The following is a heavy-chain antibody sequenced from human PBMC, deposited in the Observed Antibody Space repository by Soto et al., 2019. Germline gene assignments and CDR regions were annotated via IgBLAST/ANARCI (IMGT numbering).Heavy chain of an antibody. D-gene: IGHD3-22*01. CDR2: IKQDGSEK. Sequence: GGSLRLSCAASGFTFISYWMSWVRQAPGKGLEWVANIKQDGSEKYYVDSVKGRFTISRDNAKNSLYLQMNSLRAEDTAVYYCARGGYYLGGAFDIWGQGTMVTVSS. CDR1: GFTFISYW. CDR3: ARGGYYLGGAFDI. J-gene: IGHJ3*02. V-gene: IGHV3-7*05.